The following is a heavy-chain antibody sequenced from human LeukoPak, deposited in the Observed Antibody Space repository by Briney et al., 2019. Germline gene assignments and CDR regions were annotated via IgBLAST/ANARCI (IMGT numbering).Heavy chain of an antibody. CDR3: ARRRGYYGSGSYWDYYGMDV. CDR1: GFTFSSYA. CDR2: ISYDGSNK. V-gene: IGHV3-30-3*01. Sequence: GGSLRFSCAASGFTFSSYAMHWVRQAPGKGLEWVAVISYDGSNKYYADSVKGRFTISRDNSKNTLYLQMNSLRAEDTAVYYCARRRGYYGSGSYWDYYGMDVWGQGTTVTVSS. J-gene: IGHJ6*02. D-gene: IGHD3-10*01.